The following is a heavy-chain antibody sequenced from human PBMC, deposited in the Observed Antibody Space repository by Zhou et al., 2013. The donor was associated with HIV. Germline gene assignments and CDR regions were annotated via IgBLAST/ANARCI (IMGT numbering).Heavy chain of an antibody. J-gene: IGHJ1*01. CDR3: ARGYRRSRTSKYFHY. CDR1: GYSFANYS. V-gene: IGHV1-18*01. CDR2: ISTQNGNT. D-gene: IGHD2-15*01. Sequence: QIQLLQSEVEVRKPGASVKVSCKASGYSFANYSISWVRQAPGHGLEWMGWISTQNGNTDYAQKWQGRVIMTRDTSTTTVYMDLRNLRSDDTAVYYCARGYRRSRTSKYFHYWGQGTLV.